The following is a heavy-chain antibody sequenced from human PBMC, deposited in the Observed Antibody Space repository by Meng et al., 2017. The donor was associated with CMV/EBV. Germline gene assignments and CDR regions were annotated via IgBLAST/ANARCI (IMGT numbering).Heavy chain of an antibody. J-gene: IGHJ4*02. CDR2: IRYDGSNK. V-gene: IGHV3-30*02. D-gene: IGHD3-10*01. Sequence: GGSLRLSCAASGLTFSSYGMHWVRQAPGKGLEWVAFIRYDGSNKYYADSVKGRFTISRDNSKNTLYLQMNSLRAEDTAVYYCAKDSVVFRYGSGSYPYFDYWGQGTLVTVSS. CDR3: AKDSVVFRYGSGSYPYFDY. CDR1: GLTFSSYG.